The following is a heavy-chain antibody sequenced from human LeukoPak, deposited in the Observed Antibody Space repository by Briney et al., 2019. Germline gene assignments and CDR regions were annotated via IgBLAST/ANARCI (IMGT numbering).Heavy chain of an antibody. D-gene: IGHD5-24*01. V-gene: IGHV4-39*07. CDR1: GGSISSSSYY. J-gene: IGHJ4*02. Sequence: SETLSLTCTVSGGSISSSSYYWGWIRQPPGKGLEWIGSIYYSGSTYYNPSLKSRVTISVDTSKNQFSLKLSSMTAADTAVYYCARAGGYNQQFDYWGQGTLVTVSS. CDR2: IYYSGST. CDR3: ARAGGYNQQFDY.